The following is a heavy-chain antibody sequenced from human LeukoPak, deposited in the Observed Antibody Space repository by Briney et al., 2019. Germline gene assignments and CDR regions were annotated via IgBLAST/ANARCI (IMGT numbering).Heavy chain of an antibody. CDR1: GFTFSSYA. CDR3: AKHDYGVHGVY. Sequence: QTGGSLRLSCAASGFTFSSYAMSWVRQAPGKGLEWVSAISGSGGSTYYADSVKGRFTISRDNSKNTLFLQIHSLSAGDTAVYYCAKHDYGVHGVYWGQGTLVTVSS. CDR2: ISGSGGST. J-gene: IGHJ4*02. V-gene: IGHV3-23*01. D-gene: IGHD4-17*01.